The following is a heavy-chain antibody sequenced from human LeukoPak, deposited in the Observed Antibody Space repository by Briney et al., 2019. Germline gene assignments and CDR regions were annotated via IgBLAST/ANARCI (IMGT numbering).Heavy chain of an antibody. Sequence: GGSLRLSCTASGLTFSTSGFNWVRQAPGKGLEWVASIGPTGSDGYHADSIKGRFTISRDNANNFLYLQMNSLRAEDTVAYYCATETNGRHYDYWGQGTLLTVSS. V-gene: IGHV3-21*06. D-gene: IGHD1-14*01. J-gene: IGHJ4*02. CDR2: IGPTGSDG. CDR1: GLTFSTSG. CDR3: ATETNGRHYDY.